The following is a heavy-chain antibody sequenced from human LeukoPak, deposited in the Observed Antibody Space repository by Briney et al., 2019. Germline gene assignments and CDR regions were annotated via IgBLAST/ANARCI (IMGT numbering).Heavy chain of an antibody. V-gene: IGHV3-23*01. CDR2: ISGSGGST. J-gene: IGHJ4*02. D-gene: IGHD2-15*01. CDR1: GFTFSSYA. CDR3: AKDLGYCRGGSCNTLFDY. Sequence: GGSLRLSCAASGFTFSSYAMSRVRQAPGKGLEWVSAISGSGGSTYYADSVKGRFTISRDNSKNTLYLQMNSLRAEVTAVYYCAKDLGYCRGGSCNTLFDYWGQGTLVTVSS.